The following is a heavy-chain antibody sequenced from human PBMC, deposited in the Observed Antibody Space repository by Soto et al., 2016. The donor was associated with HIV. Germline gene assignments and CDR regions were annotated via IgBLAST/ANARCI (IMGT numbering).Heavy chain of an antibody. V-gene: IGHV1-69-2*01. CDR3: ATGMGHYYDSSGYYQGY. D-gene: IGHD3-22*01. J-gene: IGHJ4*02. CDR2: VDPEDGET. Sequence: VQLVQSGADVKKPGASVKVSCKVSGYTFTDYYMHWVQQAPGKGLEWMGLVDPEDGETIYAEKFQGRITITADTSTDTAYMELSSLRSEDTAVYYCATGMGHYYDSSGYYQGYWGQGTLVTVSS. CDR1: GYTFTDYY.